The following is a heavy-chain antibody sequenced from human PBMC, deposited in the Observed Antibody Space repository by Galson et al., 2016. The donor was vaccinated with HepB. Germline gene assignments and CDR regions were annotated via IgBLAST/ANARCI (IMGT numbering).Heavy chain of an antibody. V-gene: IGHV3-30*14. Sequence: SLRLSCAASGLTLRHFAMHWVRQAPGKGLEWLAVISFDGEKKVYADSVRGRFTISRDNAKNSLYLQMNSLRAGDTAVYYCGRGGFGLGADGYDYWGQGTLVTVSS. J-gene: IGHJ4*02. D-gene: IGHD5-24*01. CDR2: ISFDGEKK. CDR1: GLTLRHFA. CDR3: GRGGFGLGADGYDY.